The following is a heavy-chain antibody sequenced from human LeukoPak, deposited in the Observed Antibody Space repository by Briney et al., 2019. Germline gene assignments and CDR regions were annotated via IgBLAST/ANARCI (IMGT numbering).Heavy chain of an antibody. V-gene: IGHV3-23*01. CDR3: AKGDSGWYPSGIDY. D-gene: IGHD6-19*01. Sequence: PGGSLRLSCAASGFTFDDYGMSWVRQAPGKGLEWVSAISGSGGSTYHADSVKGRFTISRDNSKNTLYLQMNSLRAEDTAVYYCAKGDSGWYPSGIDYWGQGTLVTVSS. J-gene: IGHJ4*02. CDR1: GFTFDDYG. CDR2: ISGSGGST.